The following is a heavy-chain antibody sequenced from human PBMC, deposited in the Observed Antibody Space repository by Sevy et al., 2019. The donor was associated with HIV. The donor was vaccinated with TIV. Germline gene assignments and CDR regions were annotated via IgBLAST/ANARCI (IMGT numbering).Heavy chain of an antibody. Sequence: GGSLRLSCAASESTFSDYYISWIRQAPGKGLEWVTYISSRGSTIYYADSVKGRFTISRDNAKNSLYLQMNSLRAEDTAVYYCARVRYTYGSYYFDYWGQGTLVTVSS. CDR1: ESTFSDYY. CDR3: ARVRYTYGSYYFDY. V-gene: IGHV3-11*01. CDR2: ISSRGSTI. J-gene: IGHJ4*02. D-gene: IGHD5-18*01.